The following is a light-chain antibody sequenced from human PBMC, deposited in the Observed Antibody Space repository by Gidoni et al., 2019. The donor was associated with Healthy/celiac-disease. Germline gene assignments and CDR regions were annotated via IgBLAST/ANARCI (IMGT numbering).Light chain of an antibody. V-gene: IGKV3-20*01. CDR2: GAS. CDR3: QQYGSSPMCS. Sequence: EIVLTQSPGTLSLSPGERATLSCRASQSVSSSYLAWYQQKPGQAPRLLIYGASSRATSLPDRFSGSGSGTDFTLTISRLEPEDFAVYYCQQYGSSPMCSFGQGTKLEIK. CDR1: QSVSSSY. J-gene: IGKJ2*04.